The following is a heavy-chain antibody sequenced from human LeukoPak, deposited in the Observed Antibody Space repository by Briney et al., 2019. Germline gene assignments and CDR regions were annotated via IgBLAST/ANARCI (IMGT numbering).Heavy chain of an antibody. Sequence: ASVKVSCKASGGTFSSYAISWVRQAPGQGLEWMGRIIPILGIANYAQKFQGRVTITADKSTSTAYMELSSLRSEDTAVYYCARNPATDYGHYQNWFDPWGQGTLVTVSS. CDR1: GGTFSSYA. CDR3: ARNPATDYGHYQNWFDP. D-gene: IGHD4-17*01. V-gene: IGHV1-69*04. CDR2: IIPILGIA. J-gene: IGHJ5*02.